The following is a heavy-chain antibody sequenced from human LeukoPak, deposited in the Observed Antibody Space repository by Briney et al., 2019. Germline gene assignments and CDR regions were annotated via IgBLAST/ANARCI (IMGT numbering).Heavy chain of an antibody. CDR3: ARVYRPPANYYFDY. D-gene: IGHD4/OR15-4a*01. Sequence: SETLSLTCTVSGGSISSSSYYWGWIRQPPGKGLEWIGSIYYSGSTYHNPSLKSRVTISVDTSKNQFSLKLSSVTAADTAVYYCARVYRPPANYYFDYWGQGTLVTVSS. CDR2: IYYSGST. J-gene: IGHJ4*02. V-gene: IGHV4-39*07. CDR1: GGSISSSSYY.